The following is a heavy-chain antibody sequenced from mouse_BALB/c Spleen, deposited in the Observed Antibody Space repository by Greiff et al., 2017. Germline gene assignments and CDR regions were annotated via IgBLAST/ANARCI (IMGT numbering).Heavy chain of an antibody. D-gene: IGHD4-1*01. CDR1: GYSITSGYY. J-gene: IGHJ1*01. CDR3: ARANWDWYFDV. CDR2: ISYDGSN. V-gene: IGHV3-6*02. Sequence: EVQVVESGPGLVKPSQSLSLTCSVTGYSITSGYYWNWSRQFPGNKLEWMCYISYDGSNNYNPSLKNRISITRDTSKNQCFLKLNSVTTEDTATDYCARANWDWYFDVWGAGTTVTVAS.